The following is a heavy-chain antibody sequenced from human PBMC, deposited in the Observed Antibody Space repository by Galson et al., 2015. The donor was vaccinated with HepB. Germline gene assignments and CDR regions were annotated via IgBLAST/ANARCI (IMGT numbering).Heavy chain of an antibody. CDR2: MNPNSGNT. V-gene: IGHV1-8*01. J-gene: IGHJ6*03. CDR3: VRGKLLRDDRNYYYSMDV. CDR1: GYTFTSYD. D-gene: IGHD3-9*01. Sequence: SVKVSCKASGYTFTSYDINWVRQATGQGLEWMGWMNPNSGNTGYAQNFQGRVTMTRNTSISTAYMELRSLRSEDTAVYYCVRGKLLRDDRNYYYSMDVWGKGPTVTVSS.